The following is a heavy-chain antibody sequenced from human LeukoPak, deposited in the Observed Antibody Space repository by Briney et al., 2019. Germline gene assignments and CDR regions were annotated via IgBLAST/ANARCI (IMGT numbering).Heavy chain of an antibody. CDR1: GYSLTALS. J-gene: IGHJ3*01. Sequence: AAVKVSCKVSGYSLTALSMHWVRQAPGKGLEWMGGFDPEVGKTMYAEKLDGRLTVTDDTSADTAYMQLSSLRLEDTAVYYCARDLDYYDRTYAYDVWGRGTMVTVSS. CDR2: FDPEVGKT. D-gene: IGHD3-16*01. CDR3: ARDLDYYDRTYAYDV. V-gene: IGHV1-24*01.